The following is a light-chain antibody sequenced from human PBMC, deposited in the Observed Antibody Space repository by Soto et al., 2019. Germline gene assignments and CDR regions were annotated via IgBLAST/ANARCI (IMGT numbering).Light chain of an antibody. CDR2: DAS. CDR1: QSVSSY. J-gene: IGKJ1*01. CDR3: QQRSNWPWT. V-gene: IGKV3-11*01. Sequence: EIVLTQSPATLSLSPGERXTXXXXASQSVSSYLAWYQQKPGQAPRLLIYDASNRATGIPARFSGGGSGTDFTLTISSLEPEDFAVYYCQQRSNWPWTFGQGTKVDIK.